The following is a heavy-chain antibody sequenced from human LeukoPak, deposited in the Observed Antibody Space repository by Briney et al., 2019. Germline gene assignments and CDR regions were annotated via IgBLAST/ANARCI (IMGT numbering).Heavy chain of an antibody. D-gene: IGHD2-15*01. Sequence: GGSLRLSCAASGFTFSSYGMQWVRQAPGKGLEWVAVIGYDGSNKYYADSVKGRFTISRDNSKNTLYLQMNSLRAEDTAVYYCARGGYCSGGSCYKFFDYWGQGTLVTVSS. J-gene: IGHJ4*02. CDR2: IGYDGSNK. CDR3: ARGGYCSGGSCYKFFDY. CDR1: GFTFSSYG. V-gene: IGHV3-33*01.